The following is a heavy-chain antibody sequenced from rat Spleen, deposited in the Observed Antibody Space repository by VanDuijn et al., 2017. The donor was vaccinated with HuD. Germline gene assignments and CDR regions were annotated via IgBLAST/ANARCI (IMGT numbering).Heavy chain of an antibody. D-gene: IGHD1-11*01. CDR2: ISYDGSST. CDR1: GFTFSDYY. J-gene: IGHJ2*01. Sequence: EVQLVESGGGLVQPGRSLKLSCAASGFTFSDYYMAWVRQAPTKGLEWVATISYDGSSTYYRDSVKGRFTISRDVTKTTLYLQMSSLRSEDTATYYCARHRRVFDYWGQGVMVTVSS. CDR3: ARHRRVFDY. V-gene: IGHV5-7*01.